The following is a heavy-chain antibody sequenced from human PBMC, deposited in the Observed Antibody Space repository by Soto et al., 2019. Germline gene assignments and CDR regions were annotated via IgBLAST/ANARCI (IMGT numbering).Heavy chain of an antibody. Sequence: GASVKVSCKASGGTFSSYAISWVRQAPGQGLEWMGGIIPIFGTANYALKFQGRVTITADKSTSTAYMELSSLRSGDTAVYYCAREGSSSSGWFDPWGQGTLVTVSS. CDR2: IIPIFGTA. CDR1: GGTFSSYA. CDR3: AREGSSSSGWFDP. V-gene: IGHV1-69*06. D-gene: IGHD6-6*01. J-gene: IGHJ5*02.